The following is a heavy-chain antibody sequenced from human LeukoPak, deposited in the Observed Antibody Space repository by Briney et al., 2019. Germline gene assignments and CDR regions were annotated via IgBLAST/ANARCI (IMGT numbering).Heavy chain of an antibody. Sequence: ASVKVSCKASGYTFTSYGISWVRQAPGQGLEWMGWISAYNGNTNYAQKLQGRVTMTTDTSTSTAYMELRSLRSDDTAVYYCARDGEYYYDSSGYYTFKTRFDYWGQGTLVTVSS. CDR2: ISAYNGNT. CDR3: ARDGEYYYDSSGYYTFKTRFDY. V-gene: IGHV1-18*01. J-gene: IGHJ4*02. CDR1: GYTFTSYG. D-gene: IGHD3-22*01.